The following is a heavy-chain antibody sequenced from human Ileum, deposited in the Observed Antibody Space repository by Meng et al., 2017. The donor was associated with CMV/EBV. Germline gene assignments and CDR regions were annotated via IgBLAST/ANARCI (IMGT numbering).Heavy chain of an antibody. J-gene: IGHJ4*02. D-gene: IGHD3-10*01. CDR2: NTHSGRA. V-gene: IGHV4-34*01. Sequence: HLLKGRAVLSSPWQTPSLTVALFGCSFANYYWPWFRQSPGKGLEWIGENTHSGRAYYSSSLTGRATISVDMSKYQFSLKLPSVTAADTAIYYCARGLASGWPDYWGQGTLVTVSS. CDR1: GCSFANYY. CDR3: ARGLASGWPDY.